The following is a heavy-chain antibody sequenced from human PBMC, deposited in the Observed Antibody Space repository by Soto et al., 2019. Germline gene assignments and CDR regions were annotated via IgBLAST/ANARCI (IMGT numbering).Heavy chain of an antibody. Sequence: SVKFSCKASGGTFSSYTISWVRQAPGQGLEWMGRIIPILGIANYAQKFQGRVTITADKSTSTAYMELSSLRSEDTAVYYCARLSSAGLGDFDYWGQGTPVTVSS. D-gene: IGHD6-19*01. V-gene: IGHV1-69*02. J-gene: IGHJ4*02. CDR1: GGTFSSYT. CDR3: ARLSSAGLGDFDY. CDR2: IIPILGIA.